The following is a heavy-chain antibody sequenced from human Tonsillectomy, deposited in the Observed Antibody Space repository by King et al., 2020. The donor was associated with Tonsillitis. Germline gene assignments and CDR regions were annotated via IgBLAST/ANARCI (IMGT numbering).Heavy chain of an antibody. CDR3: ARATSTSWKGPAFDI. Sequence: VQLVESGGGLVQPGGSLRLSCEASVFIFSIYWMNWVRRAPGKGLEWVANINQDGSEKSYVDSVKGRFTISRDNAKNSLSLQMISLRAEDTAVYYCARATSTSWKGPAFDIWGQGTMVTVSS. CDR1: VFIFSIYW. V-gene: IGHV3-7*03. CDR2: INQDGSEK. D-gene: IGHD2-2*01. J-gene: IGHJ3*02.